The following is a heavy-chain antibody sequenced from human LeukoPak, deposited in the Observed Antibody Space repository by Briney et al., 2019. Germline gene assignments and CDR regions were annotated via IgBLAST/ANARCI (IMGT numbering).Heavy chain of an antibody. CDR3: AKPHLPYSPAHH. V-gene: IGHV3-30*02. CDR1: GFTFSRYG. CDR2: IWNGGSNK. Sequence: GGSLRLSCAASGFTFSRYGMHWVRQAPGKGLEWVAVIWNGGSNKYYADSVKGRFTISRDNSKNTLYLQMNSLRAEDTAVYYCAKPHLPYSPAHHWGQGTLVPVSS. J-gene: IGHJ5*02. D-gene: IGHD5-18*01.